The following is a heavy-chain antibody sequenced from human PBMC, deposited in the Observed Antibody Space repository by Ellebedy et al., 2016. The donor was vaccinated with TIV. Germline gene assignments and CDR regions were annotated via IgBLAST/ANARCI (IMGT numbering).Heavy chain of an antibody. CDR2: ISWNSGSI. J-gene: IGHJ3*02. V-gene: IGHV3-9*01. CDR3: AKARQQWLVVSAFDI. D-gene: IGHD6-19*01. CDR1: GFTFDDYA. Sequence: GGSLRLSXAASGFTFDDYAMHWVRQAPGKGLEWVSGISWNSGSIGYADSVKGRFTISRDNAKNSLYLQMNSLRAEDTALYYCAKARQQWLVVSAFDIWGQGTMVTVSS.